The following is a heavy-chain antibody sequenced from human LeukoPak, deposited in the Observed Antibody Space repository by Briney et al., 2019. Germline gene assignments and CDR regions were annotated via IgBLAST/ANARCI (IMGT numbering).Heavy chain of an antibody. J-gene: IGHJ4*02. CDR1: GGSISSGGYY. CDR2: IYHSGST. V-gene: IGHV4-30-2*01. D-gene: IGHD5-18*01. Sequence: LSLTCAVSGGSISSGGYYWSWIRQPPGKGLEWIGYIYHSGSTYYNPSLKSRVTISVDRSKNQFSLKLSSVTAADTAVYYCARVVQLWLWFDYWGQGTLVTVSS. CDR3: ARVVQLWLWFDY.